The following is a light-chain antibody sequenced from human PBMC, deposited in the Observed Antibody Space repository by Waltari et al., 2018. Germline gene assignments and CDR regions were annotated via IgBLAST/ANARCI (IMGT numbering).Light chain of an antibody. CDR1: QSILSSSNNRNF. V-gene: IGKV4-1*01. Sequence: DIVMTQSPNSRAVSLGERATITCKSSQSILSSSNNRNFVSWYQHKPGQPPKLLIYWASTRESGVPDRFSGSGSGTDFTLTISSLQAEDVAVYYCQQYYSDKTFGQGTKVEIK. CDR3: QQYYSDKT. J-gene: IGKJ1*01. CDR2: WAS.